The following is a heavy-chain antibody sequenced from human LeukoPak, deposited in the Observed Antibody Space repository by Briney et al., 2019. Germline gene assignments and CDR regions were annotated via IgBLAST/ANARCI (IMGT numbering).Heavy chain of an antibody. CDR2: FYYIGNT. CDR1: GGSINSYY. V-gene: IGHV4-59*01. CDR3: ARGTTVTPTYFDY. D-gene: IGHD4-17*01. Sequence: SETLSLTCTVSGGSINSYYWSWIRQPPGKGLEWIGYFYYIGNTNYNPSLKSRVTISVDTSTNQFSLKLSSVTAADTAVYYCARGTTVTPTYFDYWGQGTLVTVSS. J-gene: IGHJ4*02.